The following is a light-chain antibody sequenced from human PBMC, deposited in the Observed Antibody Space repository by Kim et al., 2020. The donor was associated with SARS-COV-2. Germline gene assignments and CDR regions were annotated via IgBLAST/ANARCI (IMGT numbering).Light chain of an antibody. V-gene: IGLV3-19*01. J-gene: IGLJ2*01. CDR3: ESRDSSGQVV. Sequence: SSELTQDPAVSVALGQTVRITCQGDSLRTYYASWYQQKPRQAPVLVIYGKNNRPSGIPDRFSGSSSGNTASLTITGAQAEDEADYYCESRDSSGQVVFGGGPQLTV. CDR1: SLRTYY. CDR2: GKN.